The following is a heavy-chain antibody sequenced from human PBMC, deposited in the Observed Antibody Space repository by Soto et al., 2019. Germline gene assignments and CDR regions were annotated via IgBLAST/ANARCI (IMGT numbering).Heavy chain of an antibody. CDR1: GGSLRGSY. J-gene: IGHJ4*02. CDR2: VTHSGST. Sequence: QVHLQQWGAGLLKPSVTLSLTCGVYGGSLRGSYWSWIRQPPGKALEWLGKVTHSGSTTFNPSLNSRVSVAVDTSDNQFSLKLTSVTAADTAVYYCARGHIPVYGPVPDYFDSWGQGTLVTVSS. D-gene: IGHD2-21*01. V-gene: IGHV4-34*02. CDR3: ARGHIPVYGPVPDYFDS.